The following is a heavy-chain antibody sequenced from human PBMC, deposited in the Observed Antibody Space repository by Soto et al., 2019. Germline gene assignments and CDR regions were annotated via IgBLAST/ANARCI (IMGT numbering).Heavy chain of an antibody. J-gene: IGHJ6*02. CDR3: ARGSRRFLEWLAHYYYGMDV. D-gene: IGHD3-3*01. V-gene: IGHV4-34*01. Sequence: RSLTCAVYGGSFSGYYWSWIRQPPGKGLEWIGEINHSGSTNYNPSLKSRVTISVDTSKNQFSLKLSSVTAADTAVYYCARGSRRFLEWLAHYYYGMDVWGQGTTVTVSS. CDR2: INHSGST. CDR1: GGSFSGYY.